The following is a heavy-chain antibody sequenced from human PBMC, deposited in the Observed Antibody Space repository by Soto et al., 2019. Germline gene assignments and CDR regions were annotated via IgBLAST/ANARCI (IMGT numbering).Heavy chain of an antibody. CDR2: IIPIFGLA. CDR1: RGTFRRYS. Sequence: QVQLVHSGAEVKKPGPSVKVSCKAPRGTFRRYSITWVGQAPGHGLEWMGRIIPIFGLASYAQKFQGRVTITADESTSTAYMELSSLRSDDTAVYYCAREDRDRETGLVPAAIDGMDVWGQGTTVTVSS. CDR3: AREDRDRETGLVPAAIDGMDV. V-gene: IGHV1-69*15. J-gene: IGHJ6*02. D-gene: IGHD2-2*01.